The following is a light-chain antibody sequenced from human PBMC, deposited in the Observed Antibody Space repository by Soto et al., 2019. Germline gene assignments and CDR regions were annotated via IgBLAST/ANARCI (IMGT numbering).Light chain of an antibody. CDR3: LLSYSGARVRV. J-gene: IGLJ1*01. CDR1: TGAVTSGHY. V-gene: IGLV7-46*01. CDR2: DTS. Sequence: QGVVTQEPSLTVSPGGTVTLTCGSSTGAVTSGHYPYWFQQKPGQAPRTLIYDTSNKHSWTPARFSGSLLGGKAALTLSGAQPEDEAEYYCLLSYSGARVRVFGTGTKVTVL.